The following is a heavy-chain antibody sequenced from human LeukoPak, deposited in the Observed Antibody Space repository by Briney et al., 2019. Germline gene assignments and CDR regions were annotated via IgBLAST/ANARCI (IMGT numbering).Heavy chain of an antibody. Sequence: DPSETLSLTCAVYGGSFSGYYWGWIRQPPGKGLEWIGSIYYSGNTYYSPSLKSRVTISVDTSKKQFSLKLSSVTAADTAVYYCASTPSGSSAWYYFDKWGQGTLVTVSS. CDR2: IYYSGNT. D-gene: IGHD6-19*01. J-gene: IGHJ4*02. CDR1: GGSFSGYY. V-gene: IGHV4-39*01. CDR3: ASTPSGSSAWYYFDK.